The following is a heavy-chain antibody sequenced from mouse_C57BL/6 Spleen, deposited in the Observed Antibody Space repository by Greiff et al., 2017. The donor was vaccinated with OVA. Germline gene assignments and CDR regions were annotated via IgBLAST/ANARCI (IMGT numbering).Heavy chain of an antibody. D-gene: IGHD6-1*01. V-gene: IGHV5-16*01. CDR1: GFTFSDYY. J-gene: IGHJ2*01. Sequence: EVKLVESEGGLVQPGSSMKLSCTASGFTFSDYYMAWVRQVPEKGLEWVANINYDGSSTYYLDSLKSRFIISRDNAKNILYLQMSGLRSEDTATYYCARGHKIDYFDYWGQGTTLTVSS. CDR2: INYDGSST. CDR3: ARGHKIDYFDY.